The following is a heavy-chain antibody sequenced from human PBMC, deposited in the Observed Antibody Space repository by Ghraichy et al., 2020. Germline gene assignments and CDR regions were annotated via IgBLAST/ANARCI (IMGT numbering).Heavy chain of an antibody. CDR3: EWHSRWSDFDC. CDR1: GFTFNNYA. J-gene: IGHJ4*02. CDR2: ISGSADTT. Sequence: LSLTCAASGFTFNNYAMSWVRQAPGKGLEWVSAISGSADTTYYANSVRGRFTISRDNSKNSVYLQMNSLRAEDTAVYYCEWHSRWSDFDCWGQGTLVTVSS. V-gene: IGHV3-23*01. D-gene: IGHD4-23*01.